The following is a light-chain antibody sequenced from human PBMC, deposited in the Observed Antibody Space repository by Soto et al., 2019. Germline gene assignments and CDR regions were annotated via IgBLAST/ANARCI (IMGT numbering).Light chain of an antibody. CDR3: KQYGTSPSIT. Sequence: EIVLTQSPGTLSLSPGERATLSCRASQSVSRSYLAWYQQKPGQAPRLLIYDASSRATGIPDRFSGSGSGTDFTLTISRLEPEDFAVYYCKQYGTSPSITFGQGTRLEIK. V-gene: IGKV3-20*01. CDR1: QSVSRSY. J-gene: IGKJ5*01. CDR2: DAS.